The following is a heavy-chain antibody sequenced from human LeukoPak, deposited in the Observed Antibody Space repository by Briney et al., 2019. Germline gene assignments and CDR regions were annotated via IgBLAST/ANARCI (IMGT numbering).Heavy chain of an antibody. CDR3: TTPYNYDSSGYPGD. Sequence: PGGSLRLSCAASGFTFSNAWMSWVRQAPGKGLEWVGRIKSKTDGGTTDYAAPVKGRFTISRDDSKNTLCLQMNSLKTEDTAVYYCTTPYNYDSSGYPGDWGQGTLVTVSS. CDR1: GFTFSNAW. D-gene: IGHD3-22*01. V-gene: IGHV3-15*01. J-gene: IGHJ4*02. CDR2: IKSKTDGGTT.